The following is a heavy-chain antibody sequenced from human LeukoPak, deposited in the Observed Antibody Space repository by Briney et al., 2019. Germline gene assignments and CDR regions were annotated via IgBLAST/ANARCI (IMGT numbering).Heavy chain of an antibody. CDR3: ARLSRYYYYMDV. D-gene: IGHD2-2*01. CDR2: IYYSGST. V-gene: IGHV4-39*01. CDR1: GDSISSSSYY. J-gene: IGHJ6*03. Sequence: PSETLSLTCTVSGDSISSSSYYWGWIRQPPGKGLEWIGSIYYSGSTYYNPSLKRRVTIFVDTSKNQSSLKLTSVTAADTAVYYCARLSRYYYYMDVWGKGTTVTVSS.